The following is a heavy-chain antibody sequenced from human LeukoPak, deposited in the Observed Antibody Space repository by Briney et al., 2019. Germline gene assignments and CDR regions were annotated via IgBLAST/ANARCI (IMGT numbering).Heavy chain of an antibody. CDR3: PRVDGRYDC. Sequence: PSQTLSLTCSFSGRPITRYYRSWIRQPSGRGMEWIGYIHYSGNTNFNPSLKRRVAMSVNTTKDQFPLELTSVTPSPTAVYYVPRVDGRYDCWGQGTLVTVSS. D-gene: IGHD1-26*01. V-gene: IGHV4-59*01. CDR1: GRPITRYY. CDR2: IHYSGNT. J-gene: IGHJ4*02.